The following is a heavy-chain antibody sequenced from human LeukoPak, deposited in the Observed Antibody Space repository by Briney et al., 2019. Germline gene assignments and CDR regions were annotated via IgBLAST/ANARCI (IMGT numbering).Heavy chain of an antibody. CDR2: ITSSSSYI. Sequence: GGSLRLSCAASGFTFTSYNMNWVRQAPGKGLEWVSSITSSSSYIYYADSVKGRFTISRDNAKNSLYLQMDSLRAEDTAVYYCAELGITMIGGVWGKGTTVTISS. D-gene: IGHD3-10*02. V-gene: IGHV3-21*06. CDR1: GFTFTSYN. CDR3: AELGITMIGGV. J-gene: IGHJ6*04.